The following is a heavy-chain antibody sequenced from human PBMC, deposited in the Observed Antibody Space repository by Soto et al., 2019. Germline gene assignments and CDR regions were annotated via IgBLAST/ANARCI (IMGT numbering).Heavy chain of an antibody. J-gene: IGHJ6*04. CDR1: GYTFTSYG. CDR2: ISAYNGNT. D-gene: IGHD2-2*01. CDR3: ARDFEVVPAATYVRDV. V-gene: IGHV1-18*01. Sequence: ASVKVSCKASGYTFTSYGISWVRQAPGQGLEWMGWISAYNGNTNYAQKLQGRVTMTTDTSTSTAYRERRSLSSNDTAVYYWARDFEVVPAATYVRDVWGKGTTVTVSS.